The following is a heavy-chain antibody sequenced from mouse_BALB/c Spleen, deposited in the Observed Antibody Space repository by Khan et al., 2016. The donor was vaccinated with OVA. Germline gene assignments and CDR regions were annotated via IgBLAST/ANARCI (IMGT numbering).Heavy chain of an antibody. CDR1: GFTFSTYA. V-gene: IGHV5-9-3*01. CDR3: ARYPYGNFGY. D-gene: IGHD2-1*01. J-gene: IGHJ3*01. Sequence: EVERVGAGGGLGKPGGSLKVACAASGFTFSTYAMSWVRQTPDKRLEWVATISSYGNYTYYPDNVTGRFTIYRDNAMNTLYLHISSLRSEDRAMYYCARYPYGNFGYWGHGTLVTVSA. CDR2: ISSYGNYT.